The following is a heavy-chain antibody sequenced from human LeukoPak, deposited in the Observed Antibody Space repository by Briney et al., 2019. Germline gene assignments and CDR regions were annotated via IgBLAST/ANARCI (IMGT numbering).Heavy chain of an antibody. J-gene: IGHJ5*02. CDR1: GGSISSGGYS. CDR2: IYHSGST. D-gene: IGHD3-10*01. CDR3: ARSSEGSLDWFDP. Sequence: SETLSLTCAVSGGSISSGGYSWSWIRQPPGKGLEWIGYIYHSGSTYYNPSLKSRVTISVDRSKNQFSLKLSSGTAADTAVYYCARSSEGSLDWFDPWGQGTLVTVSS. V-gene: IGHV4-30-2*01.